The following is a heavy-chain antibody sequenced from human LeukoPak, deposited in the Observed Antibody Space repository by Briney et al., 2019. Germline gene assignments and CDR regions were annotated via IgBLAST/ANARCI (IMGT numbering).Heavy chain of an antibody. CDR2: INAGGATT. V-gene: IGHV3-23*01. CDR1: GFTFSSYA. D-gene: IGHD4-23*01. J-gene: IGHJ4*02. Sequence: PGGSLRLSCAASGFTFSSYAMNWVRQAPGKGLEWVAAINAGGATTKDADSVKGRFTISRDNSKNTLYLQMNTLRADDTAVYHCARGGNLPFDYWGQGTLVTVSS. CDR3: ARGGNLPFDY.